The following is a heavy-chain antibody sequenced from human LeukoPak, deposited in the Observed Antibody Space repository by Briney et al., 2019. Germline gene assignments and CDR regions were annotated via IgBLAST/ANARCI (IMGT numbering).Heavy chain of an antibody. V-gene: IGHV3-21*01. Sequence: GGSLRLSCAASGFTFSSYSMNWVRQAPGKGLEWVSSISSSSSYIYYADSVKGRFTISRDNAKNSLYLQMNSLRAEDTAVYYCARDLEVGATEFDYWGQGTLVPVSS. CDR2: ISSSSSYI. D-gene: IGHD1-26*01. CDR1: GFTFSSYS. CDR3: ARDLEVGATEFDY. J-gene: IGHJ4*02.